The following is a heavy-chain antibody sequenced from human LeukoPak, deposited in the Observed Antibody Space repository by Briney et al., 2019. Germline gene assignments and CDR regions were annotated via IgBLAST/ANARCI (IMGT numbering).Heavy chain of an antibody. CDR2: INSDGSST. J-gene: IGHJ4*02. V-gene: IGHV3-74*01. CDR3: AKGLVYCGGGCQH. CDR1: GFTFSSYW. D-gene: IGHD2-21*02. Sequence: GGSLRLSCAASGFTFSSYWMHWVRQAPGKGLVWVSRINSDGSSTSYADSVKGRFTISRDNAKNTLYLQMSSLRAEDTAVYYCAKGLVYCGGGCQHWGQGTLVTVSS.